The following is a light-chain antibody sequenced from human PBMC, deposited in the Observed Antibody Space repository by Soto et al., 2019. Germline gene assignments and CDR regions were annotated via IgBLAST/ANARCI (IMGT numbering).Light chain of an antibody. CDR1: QGIGST. Sequence: ERVLMQTTATLSVSPGERATLSCRASQGIGSTLAWYQQKPGQTPRLLIYGASTRATGVPARFSGSGSGTEFTLTINSLQSEDFAVYYCQRYNNWPLTFGGGTKVDI. CDR3: QRYNNWPLT. J-gene: IGKJ4*01. CDR2: GAS. V-gene: IGKV3-15*01.